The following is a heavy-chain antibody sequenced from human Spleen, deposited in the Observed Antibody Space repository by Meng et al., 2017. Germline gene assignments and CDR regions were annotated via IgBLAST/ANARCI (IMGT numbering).Heavy chain of an antibody. J-gene: IGHJ4*02. V-gene: IGHV1-3*01. CDR1: GYNFTNYY. Sequence: ASVKVSCKASGYNFTNYYMHWVRQAPGQGLEWMGWINAGTGNTKYSQKFQGRVTMTRNTSVSTAYMELSSLRSEDTAVYYCARDKHIYYDVRSGYAPGGDYWGQGTLVTVSS. CDR3: ARDKHIYYDVRSGYAPGGDY. CDR2: INAGTGNT. D-gene: IGHD3-22*01.